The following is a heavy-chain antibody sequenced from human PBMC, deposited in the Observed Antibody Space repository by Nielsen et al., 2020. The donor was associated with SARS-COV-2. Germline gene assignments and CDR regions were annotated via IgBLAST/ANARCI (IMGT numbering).Heavy chain of an antibody. CDR1: GFTISTYA. V-gene: IGHV3-23*01. Sequence: GESLKISCVVSGFTISTYAMSWVRQAPGKGLEWVSAISASTYYADSVKGRFTISRDNSKNTLYLQMNSLRAEDTALYHCVAVAGTGYWGQGTLVTVSS. CDR2: ISAST. CDR3: VAVAGTGY. J-gene: IGHJ4*02. D-gene: IGHD6-19*01.